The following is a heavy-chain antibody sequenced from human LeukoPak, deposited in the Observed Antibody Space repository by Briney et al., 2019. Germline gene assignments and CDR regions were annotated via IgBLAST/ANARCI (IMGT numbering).Heavy chain of an antibody. CDR1: GGSFSGYY. CDR2: INHSGST. V-gene: IGHV4-34*01. J-gene: IGHJ4*02. CDR3: ARGGPLVSHRDY. Sequence: SETLPLTCAVYGGSFSGYYWSWIRQPPGKGLEWIGEINHSGSTNYNPSLKSRVTISVDASKNQFSLKLSSVTAADTAVYYCARGGPLVSHRDYWGQGTLVTVSS. D-gene: IGHD2-2*01.